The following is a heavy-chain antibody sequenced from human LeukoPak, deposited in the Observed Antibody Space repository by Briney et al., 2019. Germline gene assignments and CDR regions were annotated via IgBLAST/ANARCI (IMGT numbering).Heavy chain of an antibody. V-gene: IGHV3-23*01. CDR3: AKDGYYDSIAYYYVRYFDL. Sequence: QPGGSLRLSCAASGFTFSIYGMSWVRQAPGRGLEWVSAMSGNGSSTYYADSVKDRVTIPRDNSKNTVYLQMNSLRAEDTAVYYCAKDGYYDSIAYYYVRYFDLWGRGTLVTVSS. D-gene: IGHD3-22*01. J-gene: IGHJ2*01. CDR1: GFTFSIYG. CDR2: MSGNGSST.